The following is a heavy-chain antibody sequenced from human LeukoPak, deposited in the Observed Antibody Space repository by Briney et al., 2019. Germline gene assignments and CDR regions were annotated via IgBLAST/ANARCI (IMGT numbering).Heavy chain of an antibody. D-gene: IGHD3-16*01. J-gene: IGHJ3*02. CDR2: IYVGGSTT. CDR1: GFAFTSYT. V-gene: IGHV3-48*01. Sequence: GGSLRLSCAASGFAFTSYTMNWVRQAPGKGREWLSYIYVGGSTTWYADSVKGRFTISSDNAKNSLYLQMDSLRAEDTAVYYCARDKDYAFDMWGQGTMVTVSS. CDR3: ARDKDYAFDM.